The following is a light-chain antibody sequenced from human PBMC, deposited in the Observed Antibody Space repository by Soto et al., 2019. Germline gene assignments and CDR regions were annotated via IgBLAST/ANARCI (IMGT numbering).Light chain of an antibody. Sequence: DIQMTQSPSTLSASVVDTVTVTFRAGQSVSGWLAWYQQKPGEAPKLLIYDASALPRGVPSRFSGSGSGTKFTLTIASLQPDDFATYYCQQYETFSGTFGPGTKVDIK. CDR3: QQYETFSGT. CDR1: QSVSGW. V-gene: IGKV1-5*01. J-gene: IGKJ1*01. CDR2: DAS.